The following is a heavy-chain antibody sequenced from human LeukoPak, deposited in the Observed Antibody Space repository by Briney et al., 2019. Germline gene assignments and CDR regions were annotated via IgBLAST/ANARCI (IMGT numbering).Heavy chain of an antibody. J-gene: IGHJ4*02. CDR2: ISGSGGST. CDR3: ARSVGATIDY. V-gene: IGHV3-23*01. Sequence: PGGSLRLSCTASGFTFSNAGMNWVRQAPGKGLEWVSAISGSGGSTYYADSVKGRFTISRDNAKNTLYLQMNSLRAEDTAVYYCARSVGATIDYWGQGTLVTVSS. CDR1: GFTFSNAG. D-gene: IGHD1-26*01.